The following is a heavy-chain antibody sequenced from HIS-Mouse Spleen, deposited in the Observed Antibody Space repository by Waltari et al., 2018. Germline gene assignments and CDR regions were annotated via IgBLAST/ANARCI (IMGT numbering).Heavy chain of an antibody. V-gene: IGHV3-21*01. CDR1: GFTFSRHS. CDR3: AREITGLFDY. J-gene: IGHJ4*02. D-gene: IGHD1-20*01. Sequence: EVQLVESGGGLVKPGGSRRVACAAFGFTFSRHSMNWVRKAPGKGLEWVSSISSSSSYIYYADSVKGRFTISRDNAKNSLYLQMNSLRAEDTAVYYCAREITGLFDYWGQGTLVTVSS. CDR2: ISSSSSYI.